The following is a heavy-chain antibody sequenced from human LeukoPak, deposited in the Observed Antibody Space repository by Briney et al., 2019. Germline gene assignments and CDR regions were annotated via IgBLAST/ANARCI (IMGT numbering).Heavy chain of an antibody. CDR3: ARSLGYSGYENYFDY. J-gene: IGHJ4*02. CDR2: IYSSGST. V-gene: IGHV4-59*12. Sequence: PSETLSLTCTVSGGSISSYYWSWIRQPPGKGLEWIGYIYSSGSTYYNPSLKSRVTISVDRSKNQFSLKLSSVTAADTAVYYCARSLGYSGYENYFDYWGQGTLVTVSS. D-gene: IGHD5-12*01. CDR1: GGSISSYY.